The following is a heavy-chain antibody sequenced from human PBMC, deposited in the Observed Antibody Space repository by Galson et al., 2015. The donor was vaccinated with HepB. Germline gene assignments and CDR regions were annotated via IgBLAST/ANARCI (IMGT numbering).Heavy chain of an antibody. CDR3: TRHTIAAPGERTVDY. CDR1: GFTFSGSA. D-gene: IGHD3-9*01. CDR2: IRSKANSYAT. J-gene: IGHJ4*02. Sequence: CLRLSCAASGFTFSGSAMHWVRQASGKGLEWVGRIRSKANSYATAYAASVKGRFTISRDDSKNTAYLQMNSLKTEDTAVYYCTRHTIAAPGERTVDYWGQGTLVTVSS. V-gene: IGHV3-73*01.